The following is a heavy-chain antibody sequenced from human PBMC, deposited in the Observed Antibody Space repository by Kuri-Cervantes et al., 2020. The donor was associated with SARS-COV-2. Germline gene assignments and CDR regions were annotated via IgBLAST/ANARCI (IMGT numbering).Heavy chain of an antibody. CDR2: INHSGST. D-gene: IGHD1-26*01. J-gene: IGHJ4*02. V-gene: IGHV4-34*01. Sequence: GSLRLSCAVYGGSFSGYYWSWIRQPPGKGLEWIGEINHSGSTNYNPSLKSRVTISVDTSKNQFSLKLSSVTAADTAVYYCARGLSGVGWGQGTLVTVSS. CDR3: ARGLSGVG. CDR1: GGSFSGYY.